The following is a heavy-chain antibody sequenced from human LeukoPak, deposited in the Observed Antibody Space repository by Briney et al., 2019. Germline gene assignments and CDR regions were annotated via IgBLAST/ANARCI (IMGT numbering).Heavy chain of an antibody. CDR1: GFTFSSYA. D-gene: IGHD6-6*01. Sequence: GRSLRLSCAASGFTFSSYAMHWVRQAPGKGLEWVAVISYDGSNKYYADSVKGRFTISRDNSKNTLYLQMNSLRAEDTAVYYCARDMIGGYSSSLDYWGQGTLVTVSS. CDR2: ISYDGSNK. V-gene: IGHV3-30-3*01. CDR3: ARDMIGGYSSSLDY. J-gene: IGHJ4*02.